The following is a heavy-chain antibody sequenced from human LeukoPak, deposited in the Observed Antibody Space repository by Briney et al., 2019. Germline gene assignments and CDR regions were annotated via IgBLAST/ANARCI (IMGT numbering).Heavy chain of an antibody. D-gene: IGHD2-15*01. V-gene: IGHV4-39*01. CDR2: IYYTGST. CDR3: ARVGYCSGGSCFSRWFDP. J-gene: IGHJ5*02. CDR1: RGSITSGSYY. Sequence: SETLSLTCTVSRGSITSGSYYWGWIRQPPGTGLEWIGSIYYTGSTYYSPSLKSRVTISVDTSQNQFPLKLSSVTAADTAVYYCARVGYCSGGSCFSRWFDPWGQGTLVTVSS.